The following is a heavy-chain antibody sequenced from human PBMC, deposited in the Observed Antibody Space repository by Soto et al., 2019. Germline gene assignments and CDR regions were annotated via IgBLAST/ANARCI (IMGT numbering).Heavy chain of an antibody. Sequence: GGSLRLSCAASGFTFSSYWMSWVRQAPGKGLEWVANIKQDGSEKYYVGSVKGRFTISRDNAKNSLYLQMNSLRAEDTAVYYCARVRGYCSGGSCYALFDYWGQGTLVTVSS. CDR3: ARVRGYCSGGSCYALFDY. D-gene: IGHD2-15*01. CDR2: IKQDGSEK. V-gene: IGHV3-7*01. CDR1: GFTFSSYW. J-gene: IGHJ4*02.